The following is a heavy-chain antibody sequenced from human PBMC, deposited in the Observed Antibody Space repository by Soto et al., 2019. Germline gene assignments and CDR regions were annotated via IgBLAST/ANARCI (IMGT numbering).Heavy chain of an antibody. D-gene: IGHD4-4*01. CDR2: IYHSGST. CDR1: GGSISSSNW. J-gene: IGHJ5*02. V-gene: IGHV4-4*02. CDR3: ARDYRMSSGINWFDP. Sequence: SETLSLTCAVSGGSISSSNWWSWVRQPPGKGLEWIGEIYHSGSTNYNPSLKSRVTISVDKSKNQFSLKLSSVTAADTAVYYCARDYRMSSGINWFDPWGQGTLVTVSS.